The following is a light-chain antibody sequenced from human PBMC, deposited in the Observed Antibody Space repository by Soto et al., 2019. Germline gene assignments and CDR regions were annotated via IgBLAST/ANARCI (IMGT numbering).Light chain of an antibody. CDR3: SSYTSSTTRVV. CDR1: SSDVGGYNY. V-gene: IGLV2-14*03. CDR2: DVS. J-gene: IGLJ2*01. Sequence: QSALTQPASVSGSPGQSITISYTGTSSDVGGYNYVSWYQQHPGKAPKVMIYDVSKRPSGVSNRFSGSKSGNTASLTISGLQVEDEADYYCSSYTSSTTRVVFGGGTKVTVL.